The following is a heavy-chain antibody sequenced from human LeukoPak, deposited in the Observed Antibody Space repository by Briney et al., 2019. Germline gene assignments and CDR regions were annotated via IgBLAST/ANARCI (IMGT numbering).Heavy chain of an antibody. CDR3: AGDQSTTALSEY. Sequence: GGSLRFSCAASGFTFNAYTLTWVRQAPGKRPEWLAAVTGGHGVTYYADSVRGRFTISRDNSRNTLYLQMTGLTAEDTAVYYCAGDQSTTALSEYWGRGTLVAVSS. CDR2: VTGGHGVT. CDR1: GFTFNAYT. V-gene: IGHV3-23*01. J-gene: IGHJ4*02. D-gene: IGHD1-7*01.